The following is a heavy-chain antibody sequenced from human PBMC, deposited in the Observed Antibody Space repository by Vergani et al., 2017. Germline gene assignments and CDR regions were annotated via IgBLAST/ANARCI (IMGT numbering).Heavy chain of an antibody. D-gene: IGHD3-9*01. Sequence: QVQLQESGPGLVKPSETLSLTCAVSGFSIDNGYYWDWIRQPPGKGLEWIGSIYRTGRTHFNPSLKSRLTISVDTSNNHFSLRLNSLTAADTAVYYCSRRSGIVYDIFSGTQYFFDFWGQGTLVTVSS. CDR2: IYRTGRT. CDR3: SRRSGIVYDIFSGTQYFFDF. CDR1: GFSIDNGYY. V-gene: IGHV4-38-2*01. J-gene: IGHJ4*02.